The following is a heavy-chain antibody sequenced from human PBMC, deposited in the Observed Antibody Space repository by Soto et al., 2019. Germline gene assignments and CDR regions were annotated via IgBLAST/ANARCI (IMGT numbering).Heavy chain of an antibody. V-gene: IGHV1-3*01. CDR3: ARDPLAAMYGYYYMDV. J-gene: IGHJ6*03. Sequence: AMHWVRQAPGQRLEWMGWINAGNGNTKYSQKFQGRVTITRDTSASTAYMELSSLRSEDTAVYYCARDPLAAMYGYYYMDVWGKGTTVTVSS. D-gene: IGHD2-2*01. CDR1: A. CDR2: INAGNGNT.